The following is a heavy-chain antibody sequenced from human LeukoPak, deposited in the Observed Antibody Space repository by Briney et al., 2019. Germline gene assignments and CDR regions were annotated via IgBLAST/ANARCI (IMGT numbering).Heavy chain of an antibody. CDR2: ISGSGGST. CDR1: GFTFDDYA. CDR3: ARSPYSSGWL. D-gene: IGHD6-19*01. J-gene: IGHJ4*02. Sequence: VQPGGSLRLSCAASGFTFDDYAMHWARQAPGKGLELVSAISGSGGSTYYADSVKGRFTISRDNSKNTLYLQMNSLRAEDTAVYYCARSPYSSGWLWGQGTLVTVSS. V-gene: IGHV3-23*01.